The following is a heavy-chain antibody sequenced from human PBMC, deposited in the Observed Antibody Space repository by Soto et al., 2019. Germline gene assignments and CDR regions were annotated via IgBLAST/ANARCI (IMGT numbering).Heavy chain of an antibody. CDR2: MFHSRGT. V-gene: IGHV4-38-2*02. J-gene: IGHJ5*01. D-gene: IGHD2-2*01. Sequence: SETLSLTCTVSGYFISSGYYWGWIRQPPGKGLEWIGSMFHSRGTHYNPSLKSRVTMSVGPSKNQRSLRLSSVTASYTAVYYCARGHIVVVPSVGWFDSWGQRTLVTVAS. CDR3: ARGHIVVVPSVGWFDS. CDR1: GYFISSGYY.